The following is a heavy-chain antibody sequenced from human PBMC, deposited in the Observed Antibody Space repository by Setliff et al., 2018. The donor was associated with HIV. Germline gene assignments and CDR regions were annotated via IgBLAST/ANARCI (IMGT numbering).Heavy chain of an antibody. CDR1: GGSINPYY. CDR3: ARHVSVGPTYYYDS. D-gene: IGHD3-3*01. Sequence: KPSETLSLTCTVPGGSINPYYWIWIRQPPGKRLEWIGFIYYTGSTHYNPPLKSRVSMSLDTSKNQFSLSLSSVTAADTAIYYCARHVSVGPTYYYDSWGQGTLVTVSS. CDR2: IYYTGST. V-gene: IGHV4-59*08. J-gene: IGHJ4*02.